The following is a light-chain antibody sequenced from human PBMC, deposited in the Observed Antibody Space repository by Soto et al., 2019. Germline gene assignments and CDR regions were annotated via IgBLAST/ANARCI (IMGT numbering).Light chain of an antibody. CDR1: SSNIGSNY. Sequence: QSVLSQSPSASGTPGQRVTLSCSGRSSNIGSNYVYWFQQLPGTAPKLLINANDQRPSGVPDRFSGSKSGTSASLAISGLRSEDEATYYGVVWDDGLGGSWVFAGGTKLTVL. J-gene: IGLJ3*02. CDR3: VVWDDGLGGSWV. CDR2: AND. V-gene: IGLV1-47*02.